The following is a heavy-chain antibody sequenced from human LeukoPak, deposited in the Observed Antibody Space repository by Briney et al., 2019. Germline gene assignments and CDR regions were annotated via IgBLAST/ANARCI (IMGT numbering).Heavy chain of an antibody. D-gene: IGHD5-24*01. Sequence: ASVKVSCKASGYIFTSYYMHWARQAPGQGLEWMGVINPSAGSTTYAQKFQGRVTMTRDTSTSIVYMELSSLRSEDTAVDYCAREEMASMTFSLEHAFDIWGQGTMVTVSS. J-gene: IGHJ3*02. CDR3: AREEMASMTFSLEHAFDI. CDR1: GYIFTSYY. CDR2: INPSAGST. V-gene: IGHV1-46*01.